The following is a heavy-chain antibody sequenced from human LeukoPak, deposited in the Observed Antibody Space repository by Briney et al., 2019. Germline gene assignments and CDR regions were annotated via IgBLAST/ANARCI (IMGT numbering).Heavy chain of an antibody. D-gene: IGHD2-15*01. Sequence: SETLSLTCTVSGGSISSSSYYWVWIRQPPGKGLEWIGIIYYSGSTYYNPSLTSRVTISVDTSKNQFSLKLSSVTAADTAVYYYARGLPQLPPYFDYWGQGTLVTVSS. CDR3: ARGLPQLPPYFDY. V-gene: IGHV4-39*01. J-gene: IGHJ4*02. CDR2: IYYSGST. CDR1: GGSISSSSYY.